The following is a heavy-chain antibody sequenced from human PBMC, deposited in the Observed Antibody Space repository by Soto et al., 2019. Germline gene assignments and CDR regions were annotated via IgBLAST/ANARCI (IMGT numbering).Heavy chain of an antibody. V-gene: IGHV4-31*03. CDR2: IYYSGST. CDR1: GGSISSGGYY. J-gene: IGHJ3*02. Sequence: QVQLQESGPGLVKPSQTLSLTRTVSGGSISSGGYYWSWIRQHPGKGLEWIGYIYYSGSTYYNPSLKSXVTTSXXTSKNQFSLKLSSVTAADTAVYYCARVSGNDAFDIWGQGTMVTVSS. D-gene: IGHD6-25*01. CDR3: ARVSGNDAFDI.